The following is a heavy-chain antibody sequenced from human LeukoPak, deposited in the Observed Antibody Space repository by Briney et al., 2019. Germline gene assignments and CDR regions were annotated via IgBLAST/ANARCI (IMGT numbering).Heavy chain of an antibody. CDR1: GFPFSSYN. CDR3: ARDPYSGSYGNYYYYFMDV. Sequence: GGSLRLSCAASGFPFSSYNINGVRQAPGRGLEGVSSITIGSSYIYYADSVKGRFTISRDNAKNSLYLQMNSLRAEDTAVYYCARDPYSGSYGNYYYYFMDVWGKGTTVTISS. D-gene: IGHD1-26*01. CDR2: ITIGSSYI. V-gene: IGHV3-21*06. J-gene: IGHJ6*03.